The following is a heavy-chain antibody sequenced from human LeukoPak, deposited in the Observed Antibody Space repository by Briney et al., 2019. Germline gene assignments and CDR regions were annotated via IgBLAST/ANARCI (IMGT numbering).Heavy chain of an antibody. CDR2: ISYDGTNK. CDR1: GFTFSTYP. J-gene: IGHJ4*02. Sequence: PGGSLRLSCAASGFTFSTYPIHWVRQAPGKGLEWVAVISYDGTNKYYADSVKGRFTISRDNSKNTLFLQMNSLRAEDTAVYYCARGEQWLDSYFEYWGQGTLVTVSS. CDR3: ARGEQWLDSYFEY. V-gene: IGHV3-30-3*01. D-gene: IGHD6-19*01.